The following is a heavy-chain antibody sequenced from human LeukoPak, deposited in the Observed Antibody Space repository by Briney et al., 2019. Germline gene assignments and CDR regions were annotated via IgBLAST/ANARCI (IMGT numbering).Heavy chain of an antibody. J-gene: IGHJ3*01. CDR2: IKQDGKTK. CDR3: ARDPYYDGPSFGAFDF. Sequence: PGGSLRLSCAASGFMFSGTVMSWVRQAPGQGLEWVANIKQDGKTKDYLDSVKARFTIFRDNVQNSLYLEMNNLRAEDTAVYYCARDPYYDGPSFGAFDFWGHGTVVTVS. CDR1: GFMFSGTV. V-gene: IGHV3-7*01. D-gene: IGHD3-22*01.